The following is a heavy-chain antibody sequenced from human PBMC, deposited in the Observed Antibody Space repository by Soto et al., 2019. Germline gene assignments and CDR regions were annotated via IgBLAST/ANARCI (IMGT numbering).Heavy chain of an antibody. CDR2: IKPDGSEQ. V-gene: IGHV3-7*01. Sequence: GGSLRRSCAASGFTFDKSYMTWVRQAPGKGPEWVANIKPDGSEQYYVDSVKGRFTISRDNANNSLYLQMNSLRAEDTAVYFCARGNWNYYYGFDVWGQGTTVTVSS. CDR3: ARGNWNYYYGFDV. CDR1: GFTFDKSY. D-gene: IGHD1-20*01. J-gene: IGHJ6*02.